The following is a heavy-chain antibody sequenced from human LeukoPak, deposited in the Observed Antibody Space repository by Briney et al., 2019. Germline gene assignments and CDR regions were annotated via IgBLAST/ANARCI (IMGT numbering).Heavy chain of an antibody. CDR2: IRYDGSNT. V-gene: IGHV3-30*02. Sequence: GGSLRLSCAASGYTFSRHGIHWVRQAPGKGLEWVAFIRYDGSNTYYADSVKGRFTISRDDSKNTLYLQMNSLRAEDTAVYYCAKGSFYCNGNSCPQYYYYMDVWGKGTTVTVSS. J-gene: IGHJ6*03. CDR3: AKGSFYCNGNSCPQYYYYMDV. CDR1: GYTFSRHG. D-gene: IGHD2-2*01.